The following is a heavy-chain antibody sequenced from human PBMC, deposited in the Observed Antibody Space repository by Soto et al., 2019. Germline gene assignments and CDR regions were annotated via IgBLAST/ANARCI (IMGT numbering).Heavy chain of an antibody. J-gene: IGHJ4*02. CDR1: GYTFTNYA. CDR3: ARENYYDRSGYYRYSDY. D-gene: IGHD3-22*01. V-gene: IGHV1-3*01. CDR2: INAANGNT. Sequence: ASVKVSCKASGYTFTNYAMHWVRQAPGQRLEWMGWINAANGNTKYSQKFQGRVTITRDTSASTAYMELSSLRSEDTAVYYCARENYYDRSGYYRYSDYWGQGTQVTVSS.